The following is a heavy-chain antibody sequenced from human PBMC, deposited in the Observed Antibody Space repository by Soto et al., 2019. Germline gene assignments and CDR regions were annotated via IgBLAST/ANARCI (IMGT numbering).Heavy chain of an antibody. CDR1: GGSIRSSSW. J-gene: IGHJ3*01. V-gene: IGHV4-4*02. CDR2: IYHAGSP. D-gene: IGHD2-21*02. CDR3: ARASSFRGDFHV. Sequence: QVQLQESGPGLVKPSGTLSLTCSVSGGSIRSSSWWTWLRQSPGKGLEWIGEIYHAGSPNYNPSFHSRVTISAETSKNFFSLRLTSLTAADTAIYYWARASSFRGDFHVWGQGTAVTISS.